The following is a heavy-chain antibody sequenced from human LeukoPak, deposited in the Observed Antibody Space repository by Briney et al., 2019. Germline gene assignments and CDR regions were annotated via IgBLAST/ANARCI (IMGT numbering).Heavy chain of an antibody. Sequence: ASVKVSCQASGYTFTNYGINWVRQAPGQGLEWMGWISTSNGDTTYTQKFQGRVIMTTDTSTNTAYMEVRSLRSDDTAIYYCAREGLGELTLDYWGQGTLDIVST. CDR2: ISTSNGDT. CDR1: GYTFTNYG. J-gene: IGHJ4*02. CDR3: AREGLGELTLDY. D-gene: IGHD3-16*01. V-gene: IGHV1-18*01.